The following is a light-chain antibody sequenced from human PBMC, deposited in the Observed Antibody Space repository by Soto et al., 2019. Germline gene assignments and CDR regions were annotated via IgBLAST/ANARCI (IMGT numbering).Light chain of an antibody. CDR1: QIIRSN. V-gene: IGKV3-15*01. CDR2: GAS. Sequence: LLITQTPTTLSVSPGERATLSCRASQIIRSNLAWYQQKPGQAPRLLIYGASTRATDIPARFGGSGSGTDFTLTISRLEPEDFAVYYCQQYDSWPRTFGEGTKVDI. CDR3: QQYDSWPRT. J-gene: IGKJ1*01.